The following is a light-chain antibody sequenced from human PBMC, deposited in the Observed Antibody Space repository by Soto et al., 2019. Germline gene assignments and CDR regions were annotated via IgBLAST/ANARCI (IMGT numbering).Light chain of an antibody. CDR1: TSNIGTNT. CDR2: SND. J-gene: IGLJ2*01. CDR3: ATWDDSLNVV. V-gene: IGLV1-44*01. Sequence: QSVLTQSPSASGTPGQRVSISCSGSTSNIGTNTVSWYQHVPGTAPKLLIYSNDQRPSAVPGRFSGSKSGTSAYLAISGLLSEDEAHYYCATWDDSLNVVFSGVTKVTVL.